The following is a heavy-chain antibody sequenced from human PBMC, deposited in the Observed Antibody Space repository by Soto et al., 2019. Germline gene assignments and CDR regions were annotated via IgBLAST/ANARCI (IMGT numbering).Heavy chain of an antibody. CDR3: ARETQRGEGNDWFDP. V-gene: IGHV4-31*03. Sequence: SETLSLTCTVSGGSISSGGYYWSWILHHPGKGLEWIGYIYYSGSTYYNPSLKSRVTISVDTSKNQFSLKLSSVTAADTAVCYCARETQRGEGNDWFDPRGQGTLVTVSS. CDR2: IYYSGST. CDR1: GGSISSGGYY. D-gene: IGHD4-17*01. J-gene: IGHJ5*02.